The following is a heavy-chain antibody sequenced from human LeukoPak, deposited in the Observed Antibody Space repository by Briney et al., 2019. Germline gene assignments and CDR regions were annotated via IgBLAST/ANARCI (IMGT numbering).Heavy chain of an antibody. Sequence: PSETLSLTCTVSGGSISSGDYYWSWIRQPPGKGLEWIGYIYYSGSTYYNPSLKSRVTISVDTSKNQFSLKLSSVTAADTAVYYCATSPTYYYGSGSSRDYWGQGTLVTVSS. V-gene: IGHV4-30-4*08. D-gene: IGHD3-10*01. J-gene: IGHJ4*02. CDR2: IYYSGST. CDR3: ATSPTYYYGSGSSRDY. CDR1: GGSISSGDYY.